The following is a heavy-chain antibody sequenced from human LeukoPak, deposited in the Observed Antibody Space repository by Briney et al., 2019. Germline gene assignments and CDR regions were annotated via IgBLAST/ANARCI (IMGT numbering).Heavy chain of an antibody. Sequence: GGSLRLSCAASGFTFDDYAMHWVRQAPGKGLEWVSGISWNSGSIGYADSVKGRFTISRDNAKNSLYLQMNSLRAEDTALYYCAKDVDSSSFSWEDYWGQGTLVTVSS. D-gene: IGHD6-6*01. V-gene: IGHV3-9*01. CDR1: GFTFDDYA. CDR3: AKDVDSSSFSWEDY. CDR2: ISWNSGSI. J-gene: IGHJ4*02.